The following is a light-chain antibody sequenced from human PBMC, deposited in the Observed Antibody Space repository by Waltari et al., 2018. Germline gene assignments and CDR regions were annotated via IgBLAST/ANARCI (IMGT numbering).Light chain of an antibody. CDR2: AAS. Sequence: EKVMTQSPATLSVSPGERATLPCRSSQSVSNHLAWYQQRPGQAPRPLIYAASSRAAGVPARFSGSGSGTEFTLTIDSLQSEDFAVYFCQQYNSWPFTFGPGTQVDIK. J-gene: IGKJ3*01. V-gene: IGKV3-15*01. CDR1: QSVSNH. CDR3: QQYNSWPFT.